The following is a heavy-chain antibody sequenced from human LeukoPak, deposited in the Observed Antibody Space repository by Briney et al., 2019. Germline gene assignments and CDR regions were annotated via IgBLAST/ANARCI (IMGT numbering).Heavy chain of an antibody. CDR3: AGAAIWYCYDSSGYQNWFDP. D-gene: IGHD3-22*01. V-gene: IGHV1-69*05. CDR2: IIPIFGTA. J-gene: IGHJ5*02. Sequence: SVKVSCKASGGTFSSYAISWVRQAPGQGLEWMGRIIPIFGTANYAQKFQGRVTITTDESTSTAYMELSSLRSEDTAVYYCAGAAIWYCYDSSGYQNWFDPWGQGTLVTVSS. CDR1: GGTFSSYA.